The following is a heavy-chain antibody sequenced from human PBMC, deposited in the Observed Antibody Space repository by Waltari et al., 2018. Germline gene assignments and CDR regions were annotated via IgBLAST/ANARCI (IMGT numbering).Heavy chain of an antibody. Sequence: QVQLVESGGGVVQPGRSLRLSCATSGFTFSNFGMHWVRQAPGKGLEWVAVIWYDGSNKYYADSVKGRFTISRDNSKNTLYLQMNSLRAEDTAVYYCAKVQGYCSGGSCYSLDYWGQGTLVTVSS. J-gene: IGHJ4*02. CDR2: IWYDGSNK. D-gene: IGHD2-15*01. CDR1: GFTFSNFG. V-gene: IGHV3-33*06. CDR3: AKVQGYCSGGSCYSLDY.